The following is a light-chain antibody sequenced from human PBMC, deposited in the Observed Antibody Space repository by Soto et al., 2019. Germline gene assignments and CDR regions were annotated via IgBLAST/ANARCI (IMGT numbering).Light chain of an antibody. CDR1: QSISSW. Sequence: DIQMTQSPSTLSASVGDRVTITCRASQSISSWLAWYQQKPGKAPKLLIYDASSLESGVPSRFSGSGSGTEFTLTISSLQPDDFATYYCQQYSSLSTFGQGTKVDI. CDR2: DAS. V-gene: IGKV1-5*01. J-gene: IGKJ1*01. CDR3: QQYSSLST.